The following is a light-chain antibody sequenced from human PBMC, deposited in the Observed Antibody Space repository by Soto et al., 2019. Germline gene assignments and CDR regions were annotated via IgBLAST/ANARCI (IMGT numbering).Light chain of an antibody. Sequence: EIVLTQSPGTLSLSPGERATLSCRASQSVPRSYLAWYQQKPGQAPRLLIYGTSSRATGIPDRFSGSGSGTDFTLTISRLEPEDVAVFYCQQYGSSITFGQGKRLEIK. CDR2: GTS. J-gene: IGKJ5*01. CDR1: QSVPRSY. V-gene: IGKV3-20*01. CDR3: QQYGSSIT.